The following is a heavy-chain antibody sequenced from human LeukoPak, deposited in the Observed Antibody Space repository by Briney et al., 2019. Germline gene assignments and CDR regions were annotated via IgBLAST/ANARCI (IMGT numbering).Heavy chain of an antibody. Sequence: SETLSLTCAVYGGSFSAYYWSWIRQPPGKGLEWIGEINHSGSTNYNPSLKSRVTISVDTSKNQFSLKLSPVTAADTAVYYCAIRSRDGYNSLGWGQGTLVTVSS. V-gene: IGHV4-34*01. CDR3: AIRSRDGYNSLG. D-gene: IGHD5-12*01. CDR2: INHSGST. J-gene: IGHJ4*02. CDR1: GGSFSAYY.